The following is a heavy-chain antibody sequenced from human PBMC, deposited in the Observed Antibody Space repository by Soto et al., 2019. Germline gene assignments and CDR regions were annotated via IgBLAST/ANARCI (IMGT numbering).Heavy chain of an antibody. D-gene: IGHD2-2*02. V-gene: IGHV3-48*02. CDR2: ISSSSSTI. J-gene: IGHJ3*02. Sequence: GGSLRPAWVPSGFDFSALSMNWVRQAPGKGLEWVSYISSSSSTIYYTDSVKGRFTISRDNAKNSLYLQMSSLRDEDTAVYYCAREGGRHCSPTRCYTAFDIWGQGTLVTVPS. CDR3: AREGGRHCSPTRCYTAFDI. CDR1: GFDFSALS.